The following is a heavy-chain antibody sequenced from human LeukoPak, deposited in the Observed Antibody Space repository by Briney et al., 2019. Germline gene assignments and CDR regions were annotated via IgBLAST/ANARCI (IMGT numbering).Heavy chain of an antibody. Sequence: GRSLRLSCAASGFTFSSYDIHWVRQAPGKGLEWVALISSDRGNTYFAHSVKGRFTISTDNSKNTLYLQMNSLRPEDTAVYYCAKCCPMDVWGQRTTVTVSS. CDR1: GFTFSSYD. CDR3: AKCCPMDV. V-gene: IGHV3-30*18. CDR2: ISSDRGNT. D-gene: IGHD4/OR15-4a*01. J-gene: IGHJ6*02.